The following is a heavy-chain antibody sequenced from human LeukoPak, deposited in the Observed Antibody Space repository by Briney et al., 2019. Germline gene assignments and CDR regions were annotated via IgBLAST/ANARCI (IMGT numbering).Heavy chain of an antibody. CDR1: GFTFSSYN. D-gene: IGHD6-19*01. J-gene: IGHJ4*02. CDR3: ARKVGSGWSDY. CDR2: ISSSSSYI. V-gene: IGHV3-21*01. Sequence: GGSLRLSCAASGFTFSSYNMNWVRQAPGKGLEWVSSISSSSSYIYYADSVKGRFTISRDNAKNSLYLQMNSLRAEDTAVYYCARKVGSGWSDYWGQGTLVTVSS.